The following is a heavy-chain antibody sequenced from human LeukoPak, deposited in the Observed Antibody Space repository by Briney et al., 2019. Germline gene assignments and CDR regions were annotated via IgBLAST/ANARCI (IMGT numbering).Heavy chain of an antibody. Sequence: GGSLRLSCAASGFVFTSHGMTWVRQAPGKGLEWVSTITGSADSTYSADSVKGRFTTSRDNSKNTLYLQMTSLRAEDTAIYYCARYKLYSSPFYFDYWGQGALVTVSS. V-gene: IGHV3-23*01. CDR2: ITGSADST. CDR1: GFVFTSHG. J-gene: IGHJ4*02. CDR3: ARYKLYSSPFYFDY. D-gene: IGHD5-12*01.